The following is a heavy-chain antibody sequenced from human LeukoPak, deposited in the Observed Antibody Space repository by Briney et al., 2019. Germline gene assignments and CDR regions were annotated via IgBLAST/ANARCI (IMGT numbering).Heavy chain of an antibody. CDR1: GFTFSSYS. Sequence: AGGSLRLSCAASGFTFSSYSMNWVRQAPGKGLEWVSSISSSSSYIYYADSVKGRFTISRDNAKNSLYLQMNSLRAEDTAVYYCASAQYYYDSSGFDYWGQGTLVTVSS. CDR2: ISSSSSYI. V-gene: IGHV3-21*01. D-gene: IGHD3-22*01. CDR3: ASAQYYYDSSGFDY. J-gene: IGHJ4*02.